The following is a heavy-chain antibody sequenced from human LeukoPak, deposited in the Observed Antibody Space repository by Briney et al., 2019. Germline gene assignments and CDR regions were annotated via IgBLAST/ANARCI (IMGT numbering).Heavy chain of an antibody. V-gene: IGHV3-48*03. CDR2: ISSSGSTI. Sequence: PGGSLRLSSAAPGFTFSSYEMNWVRQAPGKGLEWVTYISSSGSTIYYADSVKSRFTISRDNAKNSLYLQMNSLRAEDTAVYYCAELGITMIGGVWGKGTTVTISS. CDR3: AELGITMIGGV. J-gene: IGHJ6*04. CDR1: GFTFSSYE. D-gene: IGHD3-10*02.